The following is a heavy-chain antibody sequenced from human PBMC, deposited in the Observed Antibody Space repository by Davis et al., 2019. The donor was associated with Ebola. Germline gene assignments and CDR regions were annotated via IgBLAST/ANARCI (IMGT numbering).Heavy chain of an antibody. J-gene: IGHJ6*04. CDR1: GDSVSTAG. Sequence: PSGTLSLSCATSGDSVSTAGWNWIRQSPSRGLEWLSRTNYKSKWYNDYAVSVKSRINISPDTAKNQFSLHLNSVTPEDTALYYCARGWLRGGMDVWGEGTTVTVSS. D-gene: IGHD5-18*01. CDR2: TNYKSKWYN. CDR3: ARGWLRGGMDV. V-gene: IGHV6-1*01.